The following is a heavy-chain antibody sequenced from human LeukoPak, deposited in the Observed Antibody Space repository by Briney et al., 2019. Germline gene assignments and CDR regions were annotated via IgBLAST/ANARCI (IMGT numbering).Heavy chain of an antibody. CDR1: GFTFDDYA. V-gene: IGHV3-43*02. J-gene: IGHJ4*02. CDR3: AKVISNWNSRHFDY. CDR2: INANGGNT. D-gene: IGHD1-7*01. Sequence: GGSLRLSCVASGFTFDDYAMHWVRHAPGKGLEWVSLINANGGNTYYVDSVKGRFTISRDNSKNSLYLQMNSLRTEDTALHYCAKVISNWNSRHFDYWGQGTLVTVSS.